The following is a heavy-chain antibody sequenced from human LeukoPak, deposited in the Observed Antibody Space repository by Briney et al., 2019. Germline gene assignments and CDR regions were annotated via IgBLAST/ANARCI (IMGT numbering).Heavy chain of an antibody. CDR2: IGTAGDT. V-gene: IGHV3-13*01. CDR3: ARGFGIAFEEVITIAFDV. D-gene: IGHD3-16*02. Sequence: GGSLRLSCAASGFTFSNYDLHWVRHPTGRGLEWVSGIGTAGDTYYPGSVKGRFTISRENAKNSVYLQMNSLRAGDTAVYYCARGFGIAFEEVITIAFDVWGRGTMVTVSS. J-gene: IGHJ3*01. CDR1: GFTFSNYD.